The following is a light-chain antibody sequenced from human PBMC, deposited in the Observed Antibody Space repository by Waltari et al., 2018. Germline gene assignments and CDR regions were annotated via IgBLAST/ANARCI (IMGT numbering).Light chain of an antibody. CDR2: DDS. V-gene: IGLV3-21*02. CDR1: NLGIKH. CDR3: QVWDSSSDHQV. Sequence: SYVLTQPPSVSVAPGQTARITCGANNLGIKHVPRYQQKPGQAPLLVVYDDSDRPSGIPERFSGSNSGNTATLTINRVEAGDEADYYCQVWDSSSDHQVFGTGTKVTVL. J-gene: IGLJ1*01.